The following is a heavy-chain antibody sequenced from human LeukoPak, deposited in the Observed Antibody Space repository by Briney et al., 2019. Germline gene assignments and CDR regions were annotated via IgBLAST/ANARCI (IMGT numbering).Heavy chain of an antibody. CDR3: AKGAAGSQGSGY. Sequence: GRSLRLSCAASGFTFSSYAMHWVRQAPGKGLEWVAVISYDGSNKYYADSVKGRFTISRDNSKNTLYLQMNSLRAEDTAVYYCAKGAAGSQGSGYWGQGTLVTVSS. CDR1: GFTFSSYA. V-gene: IGHV3-30-3*01. D-gene: IGHD6-19*01. J-gene: IGHJ4*02. CDR2: ISYDGSNK.